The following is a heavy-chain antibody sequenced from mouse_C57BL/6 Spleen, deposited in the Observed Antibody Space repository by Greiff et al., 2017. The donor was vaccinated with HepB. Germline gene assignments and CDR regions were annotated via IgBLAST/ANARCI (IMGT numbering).Heavy chain of an antibody. D-gene: IGHD2-4*01. CDR3: AVYYDYDGGLFAY. J-gene: IGHJ3*01. CDR2: IHPNSGST. V-gene: IGHV1-64*01. Sequence: QVQLQQSGAELVKPGASVKLSCKASGYTFTSYWMHWVKQRPGQGLEWIGMIHPNSGSTNYNEKFKSKATLTVDKSSSTAYMQLSSLTSEDSAVYYCAVYYDYDGGLFAYWGQGTLVTVSA. CDR1: GYTFTSYW.